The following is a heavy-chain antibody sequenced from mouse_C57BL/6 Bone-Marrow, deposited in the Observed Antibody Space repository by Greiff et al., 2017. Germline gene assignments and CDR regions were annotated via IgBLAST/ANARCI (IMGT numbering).Heavy chain of an antibody. V-gene: IGHV1-50*01. Sequence: QVQLQQPGAELVKPGASVKLSCKASGYTFTSYCMQWVKQRPGQGLEWIGEIDPSDSYTNYKQKFKGKATLTVDTSSSTAYMQLSSLTSEDSAVSYCALQVDNVHAMDYWGQGTSVTVSS. CDR1: GYTFTSYC. D-gene: IGHD1-3*01. CDR3: ALQVDNVHAMDY. J-gene: IGHJ4*01. CDR2: IDPSDSYT.